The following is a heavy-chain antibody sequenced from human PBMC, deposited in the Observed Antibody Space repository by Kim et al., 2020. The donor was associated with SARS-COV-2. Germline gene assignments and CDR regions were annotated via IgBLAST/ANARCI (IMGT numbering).Heavy chain of an antibody. Sequence: SETLSLTCAVYGGSFSGYYWSWIRQPPGKGLEWIGEINHSGSTNYNPSLKSRVTISVDTSKNQFSLKLSSVTAADTAVYYCARRGGYFDYWGQGTLVTVSS. CDR3: ARRGGYFDY. CDR1: GGSFSGYY. J-gene: IGHJ4*02. V-gene: IGHV4-34*01. CDR2: INHSGST. D-gene: IGHD3-16*01.